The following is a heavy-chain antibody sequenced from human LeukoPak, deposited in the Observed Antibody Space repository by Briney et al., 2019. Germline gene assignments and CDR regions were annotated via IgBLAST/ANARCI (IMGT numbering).Heavy chain of an antibody. V-gene: IGHV3-33*08. CDR1: GFTFSNYG. Sequence: AGGSLRLSCAGSGFTFSNYGMHWVRQAPGKGLEWVAVMWYDGSNKYYADSVKGRFTISRDDSKNTLYLQMNSLRAEDTAMYYCARGLPPVMKYYFDYWGRGTLVTVSS. CDR2: MWYDGSNK. D-gene: IGHD4-11*01. CDR3: ARGLPPVMKYYFDY. J-gene: IGHJ4*02.